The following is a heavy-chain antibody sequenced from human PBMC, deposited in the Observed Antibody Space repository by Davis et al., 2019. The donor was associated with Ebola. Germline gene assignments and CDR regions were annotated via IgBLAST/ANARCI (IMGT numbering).Heavy chain of an antibody. CDR2: ISSSSSYI. Sequence: GGSLRLSCAASGFTFSSYSMNWVRPAPGKGLEWVSSISSSSSYIYYADSVKGRFTISRDNAKNSLYLQMNSLRAEDTAVYYCARDLGFNWFDPWGQGTLVTVSS. CDR1: GFTFSSYS. V-gene: IGHV3-21*01. J-gene: IGHJ5*02. CDR3: ARDLGFNWFDP.